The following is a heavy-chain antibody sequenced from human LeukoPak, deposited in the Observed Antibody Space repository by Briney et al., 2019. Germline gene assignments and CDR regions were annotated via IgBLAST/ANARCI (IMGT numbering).Heavy chain of an antibody. Sequence: GGSLRLSCAASGFTFSSYGMHWVRQAPGKGLEWVAVIWYDGSNKYYADSVKGRFTISRDNSKNTLYLQMNSLRAEDTAVYYCARAAYYDSRGYYVDHWGQGTLVTVSS. CDR3: ARAAYYDSRGYYVDH. J-gene: IGHJ4*02. CDR1: GFTFSSYG. V-gene: IGHV3-33*01. CDR2: IWYDGSNK. D-gene: IGHD3-22*01.